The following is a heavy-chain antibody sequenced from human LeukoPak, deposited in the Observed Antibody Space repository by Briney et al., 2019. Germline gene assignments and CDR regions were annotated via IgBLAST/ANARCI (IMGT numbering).Heavy chain of an antibody. CDR2: IYYSGST. J-gene: IGHJ4*02. CDR3: ARFRLWFGEYDY. V-gene: IGHV4-39*07. D-gene: IGHD3-10*01. Sequence: SETLSLTCSVSGGSISSSNYYWGWIRQPPGKGLEWIGSIYYSGSTYYNPSLKSRVTISVDTSKNQFSLQLNSVTPEDTAVYYCARFRLWFGEYDYWGQGTLVTVSS. CDR1: GGSISSSNYY.